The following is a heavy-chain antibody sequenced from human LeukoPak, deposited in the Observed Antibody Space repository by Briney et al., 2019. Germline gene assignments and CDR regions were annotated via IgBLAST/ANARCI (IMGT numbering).Heavy chain of an antibody. CDR2: MNPNSGNT. Sequence: ASVKVSCKASGYTFTSYDINWVRQATGQGLEWMGWMNPNSGNTGYAQKFQGRVTMTRNTSISTAYMELSSLRSEDTAVYYCARGPDYYDILIGSHYYYYYYMDVWGKGTTVTVSS. J-gene: IGHJ6*03. D-gene: IGHD3-9*01. CDR3: ARGPDYYDILIGSHYYYYYYMDV. V-gene: IGHV1-8*01. CDR1: GYTFTSYD.